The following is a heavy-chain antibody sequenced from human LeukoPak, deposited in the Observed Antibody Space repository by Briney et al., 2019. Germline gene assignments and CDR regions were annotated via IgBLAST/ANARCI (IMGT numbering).Heavy chain of an antibody. Sequence: SETLSLTCSVSDYSIISDYYWAWIRQSPGKGLEWIGSIFHSGDTFYNPSLKSRVTISVDTSKNHFSLNLSSVTAADTAVYYCARRRVTMVRGVNWFDPWGQGTLVTVSS. D-gene: IGHD3-10*01. J-gene: IGHJ5*02. V-gene: IGHV4-38-2*02. CDR3: ARRRVTMVRGVNWFDP. CDR2: IFHSGDT. CDR1: DYSIISDYY.